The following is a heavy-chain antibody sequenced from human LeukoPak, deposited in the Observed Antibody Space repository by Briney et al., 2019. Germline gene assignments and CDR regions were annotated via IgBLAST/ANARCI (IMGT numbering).Heavy chain of an antibody. Sequence: SETLSLTCAVYGGSFSGYYWSWIRQPPGKGLEWIGEINHSGSTNYNPSLKSRVTISVDTSKNQFSLKLSSVTAADTAVYYCARVPYCSGGSCNYYYYYGMDVWGQGTTVTVSS. V-gene: IGHV4-34*01. CDR3: ARVPYCSGGSCNYYYYYGMDV. J-gene: IGHJ6*02. D-gene: IGHD2-15*01. CDR1: GGSFSGYY. CDR2: INHSGST.